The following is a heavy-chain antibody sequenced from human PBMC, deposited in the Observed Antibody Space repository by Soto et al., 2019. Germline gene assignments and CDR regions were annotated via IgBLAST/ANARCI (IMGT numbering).Heavy chain of an antibody. CDR1: GFTFSDYY. J-gene: IGHJ6*02. CDR2: ISSSSSYT. CDR3: ARDIRSYGYKGGYYYGMDV. V-gene: IGHV3-11*06. D-gene: IGHD5-18*01. Sequence: QVQLVESGGGLVKPGGSLRLSCAASGFTFSDYYMSWIRQAPGKGLEWVSYISSSSSYTNYADSVKGRFTISRDNAKNSLSLQMNSLRAEDTAVYYCARDIRSYGYKGGYYYGMDVWGQGTTVTVSS.